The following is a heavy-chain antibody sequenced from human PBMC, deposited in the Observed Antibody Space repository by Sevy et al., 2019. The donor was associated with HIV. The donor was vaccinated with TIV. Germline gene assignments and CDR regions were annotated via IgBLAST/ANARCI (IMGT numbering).Heavy chain of an antibody. Sequence: ASVKVSCKASGYTFTGYYVHWLRQAPGQGLEWMGWINPGTGGTYFARRFQVRVTLTTGKSITTAYMELSGLSFDDTAVYYCARMGDYFDTSGYYPLKYWGQGTLVTVSS. J-gene: IGHJ4*02. CDR2: INPGTGGT. CDR3: ARMGDYFDTSGYYPLKY. V-gene: IGHV1-2*02. CDR1: GYTFTGYY. D-gene: IGHD3-22*01.